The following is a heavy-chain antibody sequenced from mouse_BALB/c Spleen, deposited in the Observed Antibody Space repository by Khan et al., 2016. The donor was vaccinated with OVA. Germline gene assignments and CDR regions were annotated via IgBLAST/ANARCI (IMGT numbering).Heavy chain of an antibody. CDR2: ISSGRSTI. CDR3: ARDSNFDY. Sequence: EVQLVESGGGLVQPGGSRKLSCAASGFTFSRFGMHWVRQAPVKGLEWVAYISSGRSTIYYADTVKGRFTISRDNPKNTLFLQMTSLRSEDTAMYYCARDSNFDYWGQGTTLTVSS. J-gene: IGHJ2*01. V-gene: IGHV5-17*02. CDR1: GFTFSRFG.